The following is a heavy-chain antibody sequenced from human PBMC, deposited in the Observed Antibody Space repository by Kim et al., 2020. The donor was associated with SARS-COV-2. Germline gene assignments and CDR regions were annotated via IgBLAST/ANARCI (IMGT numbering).Heavy chain of an antibody. CDR2: ISGSGGST. Sequence: GGSLRLSCAASGFTFSSYAMSWVRQAPGKGLEWVSAISGSGGSTYYADSVKGRFTISRDNSKNTLYLQMNSLRAEDTAVYYCAKDFSGYDILTGPALQHWGQGTLVTVSS. V-gene: IGHV3-23*01. CDR1: GFTFSSYA. CDR3: AKDFSGYDILTGPALQH. D-gene: IGHD3-9*01. J-gene: IGHJ1*01.